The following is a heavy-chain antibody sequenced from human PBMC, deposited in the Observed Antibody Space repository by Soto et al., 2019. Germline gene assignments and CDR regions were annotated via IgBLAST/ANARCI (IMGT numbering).Heavy chain of an antibody. Sequence: VQLVESGGGVVQPGRSLRLSCAASGFTFSDYAMHWVRQAPGKGLEWVAVVSHDGRNTHYADSVKGRFTISSDSSKNTVALEMTSLRAEDTAVYYCAKGGRQWLVTSAFNYWGQGALVTVSS. CDR2: VSHDGRNT. CDR3: AKGGRQWLVTSAFNY. V-gene: IGHV3-30*18. CDR1: GFTFSDYA. D-gene: IGHD6-19*01. J-gene: IGHJ4*02.